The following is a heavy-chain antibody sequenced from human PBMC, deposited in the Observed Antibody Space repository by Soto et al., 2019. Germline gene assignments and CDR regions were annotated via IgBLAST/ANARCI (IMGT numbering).Heavy chain of an antibody. CDR1: GFTFSSYS. D-gene: IGHD3-16*01. CDR2: ISSSSSYI. V-gene: IGHV3-21*01. J-gene: IGHJ4*02. CDR3: ARDLHVWGKQDY. Sequence: GGSLRLSCAASGFTFSSYSMNWVRQAPGKGLEWVSSISSSSSYIYYADSVKGRFTISRDNAKNSLYLQMNSLRAEDTAAYYCARDLHVWGKQDYWGQGTLVTVSS.